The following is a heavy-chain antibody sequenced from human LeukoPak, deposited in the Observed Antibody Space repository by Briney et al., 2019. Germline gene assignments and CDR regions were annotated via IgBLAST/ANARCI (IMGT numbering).Heavy chain of an antibody. D-gene: IGHD1-26*01. CDR1: GVSISNYY. CDR3: ARLRPMGGSFPDSFDI. V-gene: IGHV4-4*07. J-gene: IGHJ3*02. CDR2: IYTSGST. Sequence: AETLSLTCTVSGVSISNYYWSWIRQPAGKGLEWIGRIYTSGSTNYTSSLKSRLTMSMDTSKNPFYLKLSSVTAADTAVYYCARLRPMGGSFPDSFDIWGQGTMVTVSS.